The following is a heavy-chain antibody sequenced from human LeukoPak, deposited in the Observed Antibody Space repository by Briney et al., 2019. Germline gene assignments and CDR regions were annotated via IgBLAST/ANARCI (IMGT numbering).Heavy chain of an antibody. Sequence: GASVKVSCKSSGYSFTSYGISWVRQAPGQGLEWMGWISAYNGNTNYAQKLQGRVTMTTDTSTSTAYMELRSLRSDDTAVYYCARGGSITMIRGGTDYWGQGTLVTVSS. V-gene: IGHV1-18*01. CDR3: ARGGSITMIRGGTDY. D-gene: IGHD3-10*01. CDR1: GYSFTSYG. CDR2: ISAYNGNT. J-gene: IGHJ4*02.